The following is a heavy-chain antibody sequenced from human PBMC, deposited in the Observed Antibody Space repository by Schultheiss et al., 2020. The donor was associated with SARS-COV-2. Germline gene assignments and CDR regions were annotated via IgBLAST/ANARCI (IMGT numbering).Heavy chain of an antibody. CDR3: ARIPNGSRVYYFDY. D-gene: IGHD1-26*01. J-gene: IGHJ4*02. Sequence: ASVKVSCKASGFTFTSSAVQWVRQARGQGLEWMGWINPNSGDTNYAQKFQGRVTMTRDTSITTAYMELSRLRSDDTAVYYCARIPNGSRVYYFDYWGQGTLVTVSS. CDR2: INPNSGDT. CDR1: GFTFTSSA. V-gene: IGHV1-2*02.